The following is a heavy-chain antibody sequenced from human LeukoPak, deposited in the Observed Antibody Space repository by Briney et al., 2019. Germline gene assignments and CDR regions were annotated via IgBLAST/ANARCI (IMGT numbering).Heavy chain of an antibody. CDR1: GGSISSGSYY. CDR2: IYDSEST. Sequence: SETLSLTCTVSGGSISSGSYYWGWLRQPAGKGLEWIGSIYDSESTYYNPSLKSRVTISVDTSKNQFSLKLSSVTAADTAVYYCARSGYPASFDYWGQGTLVTVSS. V-gene: IGHV4-39*07. J-gene: IGHJ4*02. D-gene: IGHD5-12*01. CDR3: ARSGYPASFDY.